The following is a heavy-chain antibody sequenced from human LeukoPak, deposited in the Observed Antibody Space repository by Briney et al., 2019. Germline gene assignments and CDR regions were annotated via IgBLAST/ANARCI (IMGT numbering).Heavy chain of an antibody. J-gene: IGHJ6*03. Sequence: ASVKVSCKASGYTFTSYDINWVRQATGQGLEWMGWMNPNSGNTGYAQKFQGRVTMTRNTSISTAYMELSSLRSEDTAVYYCARAAPLYYYYYYMDVWGKGTTVTLSS. CDR1: GYTFTSYD. D-gene: IGHD2-15*01. V-gene: IGHV1-8*01. CDR3: ARAAPLYYYYYYMDV. CDR2: MNPNSGNT.